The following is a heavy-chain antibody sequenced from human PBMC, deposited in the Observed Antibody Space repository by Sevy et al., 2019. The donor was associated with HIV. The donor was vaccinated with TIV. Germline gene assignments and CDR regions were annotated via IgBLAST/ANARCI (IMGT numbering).Heavy chain of an antibody. CDR3: AKDLIFAVGEAFDI. CDR1: GFTFSSYA. J-gene: IGHJ3*02. Sequence: GGSLRLSCVASGFTFSSYAMNWVRQAPGKGLEWVSSISGRGGSPYYAVSVKGRFTISRDNSKNMLYLQMNSLRAEDTAIYYCAKDLIFAVGEAFDIWGQGTMVTVSS. CDR2: ISGRGGSP. V-gene: IGHV3-23*01. D-gene: IGHD3-3*01.